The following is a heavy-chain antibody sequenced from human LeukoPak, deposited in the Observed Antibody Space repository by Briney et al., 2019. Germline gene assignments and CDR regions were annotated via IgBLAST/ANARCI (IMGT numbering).Heavy chain of an antibody. D-gene: IGHD6-13*01. CDR3: ARFRIAAAGSFDY. CDR1: GGSISSYY. V-gene: IGHV4-59*08. CDR2: IYYSGST. Sequence: SETLSLTCTVSGGSISSYYWSWIRQPPGKGLEWIGYIYYSGSTNYNPSLKSRVTISVDTSKNQFSLKLSSVTAADTAVYYCARFRIAAAGSFDYWGQGTLVTVSS. J-gene: IGHJ4*02.